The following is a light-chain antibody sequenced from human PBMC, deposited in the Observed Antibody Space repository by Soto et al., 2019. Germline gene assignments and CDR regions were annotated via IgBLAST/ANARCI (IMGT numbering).Light chain of an antibody. Sequence: EIVMTQSPATLSLSPGERATLSCRASLSVSSDLAWYRQKPGQAPRLLIYRAFTRATGIPARFSGSGFGTDFTLTISSLQSEDFAVYYCQQYNDWPPLTFGGGTKVDIK. V-gene: IGKV3-15*01. CDR2: RAF. CDR3: QQYNDWPPLT. CDR1: LSVSSD. J-gene: IGKJ4*01.